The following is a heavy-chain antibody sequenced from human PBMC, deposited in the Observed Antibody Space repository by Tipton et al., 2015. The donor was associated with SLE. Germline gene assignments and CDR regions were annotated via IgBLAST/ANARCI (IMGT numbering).Heavy chain of an antibody. Sequence: LRLSCTVSGGSISSGSYYWSWIRQPAGKGLEWIGYIYYSGSTYYNPSLKSRVTISVDTSKNQFSLKLSSVTAADTAVYYCARVFQSYYYMDVWGKGTTVTVSS. CDR3: ARVFQSYYYMDV. CDR1: GGSISSGSYY. D-gene: IGHD2-8*01. CDR2: IYYSGST. J-gene: IGHJ6*03. V-gene: IGHV4-61*10.